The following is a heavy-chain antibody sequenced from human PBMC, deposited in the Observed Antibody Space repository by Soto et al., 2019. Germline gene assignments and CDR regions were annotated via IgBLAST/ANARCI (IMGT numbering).Heavy chain of an antibody. Sequence: EVQLVESGGGLVKPGGSLRLSCAASGFTFSSYSMNWVRQAPGKGLEWVSSISSSSSYIYYADSVKGRFTISRDNAKNSLYLQMNSLRAEDTAVYYCARGLYQLLWGGSYWGQGTLVTVSS. V-gene: IGHV3-21*01. D-gene: IGHD2-2*01. J-gene: IGHJ4*02. CDR3: ARGLYQLLWGGSY. CDR2: ISSSSSYI. CDR1: GFTFSSYS.